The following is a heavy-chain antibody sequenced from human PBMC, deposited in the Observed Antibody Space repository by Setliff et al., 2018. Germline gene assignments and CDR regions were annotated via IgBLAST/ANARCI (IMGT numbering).Heavy chain of an antibody. CDR2: IYHSGST. CDR1: GQSFSDCY. Sequence: SETLSLTCAIYGQSFSDCYWSWVRQPPGKGLEWIGEIYHSGSTNYNPSLKSRVTISVDTSKNQFSLKLSSVTAADTAVYYCARLGGSSGSGGFYYYYYYMDVWGKGTTVTVS. D-gene: IGHD3-22*01. CDR3: ARLGGSSGSGGFYYYYYYMDV. J-gene: IGHJ6*03. V-gene: IGHV4-34*01.